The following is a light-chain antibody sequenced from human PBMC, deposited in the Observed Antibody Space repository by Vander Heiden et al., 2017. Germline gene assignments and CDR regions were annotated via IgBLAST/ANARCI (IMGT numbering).Light chain of an antibody. Sequence: AIRMTQSPSSFSASTGDRVTITCRASQDISSYLAWYLQKPGKAPKLLIYSASTMQSGVPSRFSGSGAGTDFTLTISCLQSEDFATYYCQQYNNSPFTFGPGTRVDF. J-gene: IGKJ3*01. CDR3: QQYNNSPFT. CDR1: QDISSY. V-gene: IGKV1-8*01. CDR2: SAS.